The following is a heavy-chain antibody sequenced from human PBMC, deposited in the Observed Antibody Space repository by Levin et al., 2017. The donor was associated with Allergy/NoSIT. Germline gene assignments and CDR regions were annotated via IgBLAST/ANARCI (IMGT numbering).Heavy chain of an antibody. CDR2: IHPGDSDT. J-gene: IGHJ4*02. CDR1: GYRFTSYW. D-gene: IGHD3-22*01. V-gene: IGHV5-51*01. Sequence: GESLKISCKGSGYRFTSYWIGWVRQMPGKGLEWMGIIHPGDSDTRYSPSFQGQVTISADKSISTAYLQWSSLRASDTAMYYCARHPYIDSSGLTYDYWGQGTLVTVSS. CDR3: ARHPYIDSSGLTYDY.